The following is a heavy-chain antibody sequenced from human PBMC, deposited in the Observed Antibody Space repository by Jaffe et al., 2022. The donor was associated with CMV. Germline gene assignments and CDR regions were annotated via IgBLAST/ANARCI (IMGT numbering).Heavy chain of an antibody. CDR2: IIPILGIA. CDR1: GGTFSSYA. J-gene: IGHJ3*02. V-gene: IGHV1-69*09. Sequence: QVQLVQSGAEVKKPGSSVKVSCKASGGTFSSYAISWVRQAPGQGLEWMGRIIPILGIANYAQKFQGRVTITADKSTSTAYMELSSLRSEDTAVYYCARDLRGSTAFDIWGQGTMVTVSS. D-gene: IGHD3-16*01. CDR3: ARDLRGSTAFDI.